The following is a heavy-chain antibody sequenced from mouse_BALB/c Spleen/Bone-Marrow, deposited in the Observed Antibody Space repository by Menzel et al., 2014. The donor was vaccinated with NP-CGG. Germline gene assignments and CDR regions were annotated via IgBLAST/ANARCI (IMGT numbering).Heavy chain of an antibody. V-gene: IGHV5-6-3*01. J-gene: IGHJ2*01. CDR3: ARERYYGNGRIFEY. D-gene: IGHD1-1*01. Sequence: EVQRVESGGGLVQPGGSLKLSCAASGFTFSSYGMSWVRQTPDKRLELVATINSNGGSTYYPDSVKGRFTISRDNAKNTLYLQMSSLKSKDTAMYYCARERYYGNGRIFEYWGQGTTLTVSS. CDR1: GFTFSSYG. CDR2: INSNGGST.